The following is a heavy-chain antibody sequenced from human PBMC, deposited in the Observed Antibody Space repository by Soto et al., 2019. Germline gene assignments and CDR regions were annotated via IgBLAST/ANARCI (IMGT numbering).Heavy chain of an antibody. CDR3: ARDLAAYAQYYYDSSSGHDAFYI. D-gene: IGHD3-22*01. J-gene: IGHJ3*02. Sequence: PGGSLRLSCAASGFTFDDYGMSWVRQAPGKGLEWVSGINWNGGSTGYADSVKGRFTISRDNAKNSLYLQMNSLRAEDTALYYCARDLAAYAQYYYDSSSGHDAFYIWGQGTMVTVSS. CDR1: GFTFDDYG. CDR2: INWNGGST. V-gene: IGHV3-20*04.